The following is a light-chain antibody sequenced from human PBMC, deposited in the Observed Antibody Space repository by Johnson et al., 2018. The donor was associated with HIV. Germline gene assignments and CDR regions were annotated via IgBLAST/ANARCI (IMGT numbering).Light chain of an antibody. J-gene: IGLJ1*01. CDR2: EDT. CDR3: ATWDSSLSAHYV. Sequence: QSVLTQPPSVSAAPGQKVSISCSGSSSNIGDNYVSWYQKVPGTAPKLLIYEDTKRPSGIPDRFSGSKSGPSATLGITGLQTGDEADYYCATWDSSLSAHYVFGTGTKITVL. CDR1: SSNIGDNY. V-gene: IGLV1-51*02.